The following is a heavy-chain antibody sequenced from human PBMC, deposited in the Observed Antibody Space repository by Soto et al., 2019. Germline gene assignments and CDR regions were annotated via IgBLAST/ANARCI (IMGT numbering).Heavy chain of an antibody. Sequence: GGSLRLSCAASGFTFSGSAMHWVRQASGKGLEWVGRIRSKANSYATAYAASVKGRFTISRDDSKNTAYLQMNSLKTEDTAVYYCYVAARPGAEYYFDYWGQGTLVTVSS. CDR1: GFTFSGSA. CDR2: IRSKANSYAT. V-gene: IGHV3-73*01. D-gene: IGHD6-6*01. CDR3: YVAARPGAEYYFDY. J-gene: IGHJ4*02.